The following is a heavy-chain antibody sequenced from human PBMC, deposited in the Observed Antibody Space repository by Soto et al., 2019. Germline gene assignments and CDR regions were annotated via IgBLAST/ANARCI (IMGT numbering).Heavy chain of an antibody. Sequence: GGSLRLSCAASGFTFSSYEMNWVRQAPGKGLEWVSYISSSGTTTYYADSVKGRFTISRDNVKNSLSLQMNSLRAEDTAVYYCARDAPFDYWGQGMLVTVS. CDR2: ISSSGTTT. CDR3: ARDAPFDY. J-gene: IGHJ4*02. CDR1: GFTFSSYE. V-gene: IGHV3-48*03.